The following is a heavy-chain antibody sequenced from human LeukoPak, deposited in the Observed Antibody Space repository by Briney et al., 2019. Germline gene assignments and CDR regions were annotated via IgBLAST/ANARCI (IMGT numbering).Heavy chain of an antibody. CDR2: INPSGGST. J-gene: IGHJ4*02. Sequence: ASVKVSCKASGYTFTSYYMHWVRQAPGQGLEWMGIINPSGGSTSYAQKFQGRVTMTRDTSTSTVYMELSSLRSEDTAVYYCARDGIWSPYCTSGVCYPDYWGQGTLVTVSS. V-gene: IGHV1-46*01. CDR3: ARDGIWSPYCTSGVCYPDY. D-gene: IGHD2-8*01. CDR1: GYTFTSYY.